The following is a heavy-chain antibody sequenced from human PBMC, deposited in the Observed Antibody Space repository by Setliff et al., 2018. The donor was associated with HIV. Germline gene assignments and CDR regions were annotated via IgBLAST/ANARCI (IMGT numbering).Heavy chain of an antibody. Sequence: SVKVSCKASGGTFSSYAISWVRQAPGQGLEWMGGIIPILGIANYAQKFQGRVTITADESTSTAYMELSSLRAEDTAVYYCARDKGGFSSSWSFDYWGQGTLVTVSS. J-gene: IGHJ4*02. D-gene: IGHD6-13*01. CDR3: ARDKGGFSSSWSFDY. CDR1: GGTFSSYA. V-gene: IGHV1-69*10. CDR2: IIPILGIA.